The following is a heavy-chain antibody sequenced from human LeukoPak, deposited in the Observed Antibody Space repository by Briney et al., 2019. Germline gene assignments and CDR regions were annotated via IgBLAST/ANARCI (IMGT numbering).Heavy chain of an antibody. CDR1: GFTFGGYW. CDR2: IDNDGHGI. D-gene: IGHD3-3*01. J-gene: IGHJ6*03. V-gene: IGHV3-74*01. CDR3: ATGGGWEASFGGVTLIDV. Sequence: GGSLRLSCAASGFTFGGYWMHWVRQGPAKGLELVSRIDNDGHGILYADSLKGRFPNPRDNAKNTLYLQMNSQIGEDTAVYYCATGGGWEASFGGVTLIDVWGKGTTVTVSS.